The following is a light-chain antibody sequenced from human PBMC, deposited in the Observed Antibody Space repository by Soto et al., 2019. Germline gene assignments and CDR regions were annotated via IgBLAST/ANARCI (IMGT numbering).Light chain of an antibody. V-gene: IGKV1-39*01. CDR2: AAS. J-gene: IGKJ1*01. CDR1: QSISTY. CDR3: QQSYNTLSWT. Sequence: DIQLAQSPSSLSASVGDRVTIVCWSSQSISTYLNWYQQKPGKAPNLLISAASSLQSGVPSRFTGSGSGTDFTLTITSLQPEDFATYYCQQSYNTLSWTFGQGTKVEI.